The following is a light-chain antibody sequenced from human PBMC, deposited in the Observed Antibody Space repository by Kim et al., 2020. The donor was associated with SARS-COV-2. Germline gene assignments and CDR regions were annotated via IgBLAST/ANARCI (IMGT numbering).Light chain of an antibody. Sequence: VSPGERATLSCRASQSVSSNLAWYQQKPGQAPRLLIYGASTRATGIPSRFSGGGSGTEFTLTISSLQSEDFAVYYCQQYNSWPPYTFGQGTKLEI. CDR3: QQYNSWPPYT. CDR2: GAS. CDR1: QSVSSN. V-gene: IGKV3-15*01. J-gene: IGKJ2*01.